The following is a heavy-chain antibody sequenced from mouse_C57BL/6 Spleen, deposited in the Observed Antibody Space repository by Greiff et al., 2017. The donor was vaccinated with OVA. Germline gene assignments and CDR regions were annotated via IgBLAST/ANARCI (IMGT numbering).Heavy chain of an antibody. D-gene: IGHD2-5*01. CDR3: ARHNSNYAYAMDY. V-gene: IGHV2-6-1*01. CDR1: GFSLTSYG. J-gene: IGHJ4*01. Sequence: VKWVESGPGLVAPSQSLSITCTVSGFSLTSYGVHWVRQPPGKGLEWLVVIWSDGSTTYNSALKSRLSISKDNSKSQVFLKMNSLQTDDTAMYYCARHNSNYAYAMDYWGQGTSVTVSS. CDR2: IWSDGST.